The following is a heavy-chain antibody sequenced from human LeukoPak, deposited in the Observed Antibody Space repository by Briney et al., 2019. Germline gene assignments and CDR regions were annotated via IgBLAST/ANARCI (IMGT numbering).Heavy chain of an antibody. CDR2: ISGSGCST. J-gene: IGHJ6*03. CDR3: AKGGYYDILTGYPPPLYYMDV. V-gene: IGHV3-23*01. Sequence: PGGTLRLSCAASGFTFSTYGMSWVRQAPGKGLKGVSAISGSGCSTYYADSVKGRFIISSKNSKTTLYLKMNSLRAEDTAVYYCAKGGYYDILTGYPPPLYYMDVWGKGPTVTISS. CDR1: GFTFSTYG. D-gene: IGHD3-9*01.